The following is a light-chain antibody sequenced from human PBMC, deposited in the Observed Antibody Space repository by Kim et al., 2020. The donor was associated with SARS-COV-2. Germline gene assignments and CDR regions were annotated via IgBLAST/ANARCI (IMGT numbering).Light chain of an antibody. V-gene: IGKV1-5*01. Sequence: DIQMTQSPSTLSASVGDTVTITCRASQSITSGLAWYQQKPGKAPKLLIYAVSNLDNGVPSRFSGSGSGTQFTLTISSLQPDDFATYYCQQHNGYFGGGTKVDIK. CDR2: AVS. J-gene: IGKJ4*01. CDR3: QQHNGY. CDR1: QSITSG.